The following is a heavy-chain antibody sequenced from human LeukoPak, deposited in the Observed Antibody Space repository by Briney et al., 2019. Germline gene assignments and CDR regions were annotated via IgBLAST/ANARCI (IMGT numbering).Heavy chain of an antibody. CDR2: INTNTGNP. CDR1: GYTFTSYA. J-gene: IGHJ6*03. D-gene: IGHD1-26*01. CDR3: ARDKVGQPDYYYYYMDV. V-gene: IGHV7-4-1*02. Sequence: EASVKVSCKASGYTFTSYAMNWVRQAPGQGLEWMGWINTNTGNPTYAQGFTGRFVFSLDTSVSTAYPQISSLKAEDTAVYYCARDKVGQPDYYYYYMDVWGKGTTVTVSS.